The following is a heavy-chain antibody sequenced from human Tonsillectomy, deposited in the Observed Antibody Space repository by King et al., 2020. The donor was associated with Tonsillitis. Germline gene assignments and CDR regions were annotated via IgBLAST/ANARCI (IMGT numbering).Heavy chain of an antibody. V-gene: IGHV4-38-2*02. D-gene: IGHD2-15*01. CDR3: VRESVPHCSGGLCYLGSPDN. CDR2: ITHSGST. J-gene: IGHJ4*02. CDR1: DYSISSGYH. Sequence: VQLQESGPGLVKPSETLSLTCAVSDYSISSGYHWGWIRQPPRKGLEWIGNITHSGSTYYNQSLKSRVTISVDTSRNQFSLKMYSVTAAATAVYYCVRESVPHCSGGLCYLGSPDNWGQGTLVTVSS.